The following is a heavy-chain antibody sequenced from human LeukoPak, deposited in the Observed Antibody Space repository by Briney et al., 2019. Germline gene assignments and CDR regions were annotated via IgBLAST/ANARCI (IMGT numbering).Heavy chain of an antibody. V-gene: IGHV4-59*01. CDR3: ARVRIAAAGTGYYYYYMDV. Sequence: PSETLSLTCTVSGGSISSYYWSWIRQPPGKGLEWIGYIYYSGSTNYNPSLKSRVTISVDTSKNQFSLKLSSVTAADTAAYYCARVRIAAAGTGYYYYYMDVWGKGTTVTVSS. CDR2: IYYSGST. J-gene: IGHJ6*03. D-gene: IGHD6-13*01. CDR1: GGSISSYY.